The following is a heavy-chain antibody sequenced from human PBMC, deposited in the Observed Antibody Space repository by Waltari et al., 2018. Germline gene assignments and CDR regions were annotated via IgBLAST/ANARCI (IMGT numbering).Heavy chain of an antibody. CDR3: ARLEHLSGRVL. CDR2: ISKTGTT. V-gene: IGHV4-61*02. CDR1: GDSLTSGSYY. Sequence: QVRLQESGPGLVKSSQTLSLTCSASGDSLTSGSYYWGWIRQAAGKGLEYIARISKTGTTSYNPSLERRVTILIYTSKNEFSLKIASVTAADTAVYYCARLEHLSGRVLWGQEPWSPSRQ. J-gene: IGHJ4*01. D-gene: IGHD3-16*01.